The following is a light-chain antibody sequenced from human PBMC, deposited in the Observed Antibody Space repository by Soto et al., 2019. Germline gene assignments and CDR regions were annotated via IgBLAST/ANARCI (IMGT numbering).Light chain of an antibody. J-gene: IGKJ4*01. CDR3: QQFNSYPPLT. CDR2: DAS. Sequence: ALQLTQSPSSLSASVGDRVTITCRASQGISSALAWYQQKPGKAPKLLIYDASSLESGVPSRFSGSRSGTDVTLTISSLQPEDFATYYCQQFNSYPPLTFGGGTKVEIK. CDR1: QGISSA. V-gene: IGKV1-13*02.